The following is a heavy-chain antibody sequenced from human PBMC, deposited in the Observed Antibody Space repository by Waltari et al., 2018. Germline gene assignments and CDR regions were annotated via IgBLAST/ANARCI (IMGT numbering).Heavy chain of an antibody. V-gene: IGHV4-34*01. CDR3: ARTSRDGYNPSLFDP. D-gene: IGHD5-12*01. CDR2: IYHSGST. Sequence: QVQLQQWGAGLLKPSETLSLTCAVYGGSFSGYSWSWIRQPPGKGLEWIGEIYHSGSTNYNPSLKSRVTISVDTSKNQFSLKLSSVTAADTAVYYCARTSRDGYNPSLFDPWGQGTLVTVSS. CDR1: GGSFSGYS. J-gene: IGHJ5*02.